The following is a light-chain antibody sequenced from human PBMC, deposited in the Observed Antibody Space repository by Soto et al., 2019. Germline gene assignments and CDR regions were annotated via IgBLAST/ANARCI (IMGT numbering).Light chain of an antibody. V-gene: IGLV2-8*01. Sequence: QSVLTQPPSASGSPGQSVTISCTGTSSDVGGYNYVSWYLQHPGKAPKLMIYDVNKRPSGVPDRFSGSKSGNTASLPVSGLQAEDEADYYCSSYAGSNRGVFGGGTKLTVL. J-gene: IGLJ3*02. CDR2: DVN. CDR1: SSDVGGYNY. CDR3: SSYAGSNRGV.